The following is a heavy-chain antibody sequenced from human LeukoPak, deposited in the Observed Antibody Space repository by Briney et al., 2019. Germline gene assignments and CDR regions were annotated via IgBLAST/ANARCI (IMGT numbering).Heavy chain of an antibody. Sequence: ASVKVSCKASGGTFSSYAISWVRQAPGQGLEWMGGIIPIFGTANYAQKFQGRVTITADESTSTAYMELSSLRSEDTAVYYCARGLTRRSSGYFPLAEYFQHWGQGTLVTVSS. D-gene: IGHD3-22*01. CDR3: ARGLTRRSSGYFPLAEYFQH. CDR1: GGTFSSYA. V-gene: IGHV1-69*13. J-gene: IGHJ1*01. CDR2: IIPIFGTA.